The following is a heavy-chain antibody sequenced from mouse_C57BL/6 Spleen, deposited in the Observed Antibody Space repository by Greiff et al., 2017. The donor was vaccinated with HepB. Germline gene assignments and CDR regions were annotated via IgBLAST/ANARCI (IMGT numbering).Heavy chain of an antibody. Sequence: VQLQQSDAELVKPGASVKISCKVSGYTFTDHTIHWMKQRPEQGLEWIGYIYPRDGSTKYNEKFKGKATLTADKSSSTASMQLNSLTSEDSAVYFCARRKARQLRLFDYWGQGTTLTVSS. V-gene: IGHV1-78*01. D-gene: IGHD3-2*02. CDR2: IYPRDGST. J-gene: IGHJ2*01. CDR1: GYTFTDHT. CDR3: ARRKARQLRLFDY.